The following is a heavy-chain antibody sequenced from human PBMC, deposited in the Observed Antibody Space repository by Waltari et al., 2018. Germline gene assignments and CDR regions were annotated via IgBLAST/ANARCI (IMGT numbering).Heavy chain of an antibody. J-gene: IGHJ6*03. CDR1: GGTFSSYA. V-gene: IGHV1-69*01. D-gene: IGHD6-13*01. CDR3: ARARYSTARHYYYYYYMDV. CDR2: IIPIFGTA. Sequence: QVQLVQSGAEVKKPGSSVKVSCKASGGTFSSYAISWVRQAPGQGLEWMGGIIPIFGTANYAQKFQGRVTITADESTSTAYMELSSLRSEDTAVYYCARARYSTARHYYYYYYMDVWGKGTTVTVSS.